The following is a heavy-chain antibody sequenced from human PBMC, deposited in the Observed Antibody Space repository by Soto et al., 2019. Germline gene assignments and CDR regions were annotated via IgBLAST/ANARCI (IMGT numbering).Heavy chain of an antibody. V-gene: IGHV5-51*01. J-gene: IGHJ6*02. Sequence: PGESLKISCKGSGYSFTSYWIGWVRQMPGKGLEWMGIIFHGDSDTRYSPSFQGQVTISADKSISTAYLQWSSLKASDTAMYYCASQARAGSSYAYYYYGMDVWGQGTTVTVSS. CDR2: IFHGDSDT. D-gene: IGHD6-6*01. CDR3: ASQARAGSSYAYYYYGMDV. CDR1: GYSFTSYW.